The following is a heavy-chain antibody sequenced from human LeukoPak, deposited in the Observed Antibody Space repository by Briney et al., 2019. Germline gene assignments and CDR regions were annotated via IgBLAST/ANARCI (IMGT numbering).Heavy chain of an antibody. CDR2: ISAYNDDA. D-gene: IGHD1-26*01. V-gene: IGHV1-18*01. Sequence: GASVKVSCKASGYTFTTYRISWVRQAPGQGLEWMGWISAYNDDAHYAQKLQGRVTMTTDTSTNTAYMELRSLRSDDTAVYYCARVGGGNYYYFDYWGQGTPVTVSS. CDR3: ARVGGGNYYYFDY. CDR1: GYTFTTYR. J-gene: IGHJ4*02.